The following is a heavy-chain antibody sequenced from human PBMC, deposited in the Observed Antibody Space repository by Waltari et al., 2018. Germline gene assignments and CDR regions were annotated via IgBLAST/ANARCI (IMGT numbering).Heavy chain of an antibody. Sequence: QVQLVQSGAEVKKPGASVKVSCKASGYTFTSYAMHWVRQAPGQRLEWMGWINAGNGNTKYSQKFQGRVTITRDTSASTAYMELSSLRSEDTAVYYCAREDFGVVISYYFDYWGQGTLVTVSS. V-gene: IGHV1-3*01. CDR3: AREDFGVVISYYFDY. CDR1: GYTFTSYA. CDR2: INAGNGNT. D-gene: IGHD3-3*01. J-gene: IGHJ4*02.